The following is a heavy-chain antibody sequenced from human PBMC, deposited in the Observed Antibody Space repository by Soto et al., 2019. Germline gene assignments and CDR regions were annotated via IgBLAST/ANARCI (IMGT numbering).Heavy chain of an antibody. CDR2: VNPNTGGT. CDR1: GYTFSTKY. Sequence: QIQLVQSGAEVKKPGASVKVSYKASGYTFSTKYLHWVRQAPGQGLEWVGWVNPNTGGTRYAQKFQGRVTMTSDTSISTAYMDLSRLTSDDTAVYYCARIGYYIDFDHWGQGTLVTVSS. V-gene: IGHV1-2*02. CDR3: ARIGYYIDFDH. J-gene: IGHJ4*02. D-gene: IGHD3-22*01.